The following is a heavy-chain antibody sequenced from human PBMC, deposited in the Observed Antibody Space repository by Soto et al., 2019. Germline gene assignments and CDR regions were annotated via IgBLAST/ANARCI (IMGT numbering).Heavy chain of an antibody. D-gene: IGHD6-19*01. J-gene: IGHJ4*02. Sequence: VQLVESGGGLVQPGGSLRLSCAASGFAFSSYWMHWVRQVPGKGPVWVSRISSDGRNATYADSVKGRFTISRDNAKNTLHLQMNGLTDEDTAVYYCIKASTVAGVGGYRWGQGTLVTVSS. CDR3: IKASTVAGVGGYR. V-gene: IGHV3-74*01. CDR1: GFAFSSYW. CDR2: ISSDGRNA.